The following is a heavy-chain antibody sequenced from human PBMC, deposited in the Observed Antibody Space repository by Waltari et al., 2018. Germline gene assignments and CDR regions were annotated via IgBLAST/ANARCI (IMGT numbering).Heavy chain of an antibody. CDR3: ARRKWNYGSDDGMDV. J-gene: IGHJ6*02. CDR1: GFRLSTYY. Sequence: EVQLVESGGCLVQPGGSLRLSCAASGFRLSTYYLRWVRQAPGKGLEGVATIKQDGSEKYYVDSVKGRFTISRDNAKNSMYLQMNSLKAEDTAVYYCARRKWNYGSDDGMDVWGQGTTVTVSS. V-gene: IGHV3-7*01. D-gene: IGHD1-7*01. CDR2: IKQDGSEK.